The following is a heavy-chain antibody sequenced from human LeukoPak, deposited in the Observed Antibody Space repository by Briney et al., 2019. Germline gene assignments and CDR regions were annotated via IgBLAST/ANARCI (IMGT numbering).Heavy chain of an antibody. CDR2: INPNSGGT. D-gene: IGHD5-24*01. Sequence: ASVEVSCKASGYTFTGYYMHWVRQAPGQGLEWMGWINPNSGGTNYAQKFQGRVTMTRDTSISTAYMELSRLRSDDTAVYYCARSVEMATITDYWGQGTLVTVSS. CDR1: GYTFTGYY. J-gene: IGHJ4*02. V-gene: IGHV1-2*02. CDR3: ARSVEMATITDY.